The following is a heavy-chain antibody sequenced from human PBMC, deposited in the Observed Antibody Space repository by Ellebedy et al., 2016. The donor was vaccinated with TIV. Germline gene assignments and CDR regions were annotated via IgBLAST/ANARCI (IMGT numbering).Heavy chain of an antibody. CDR3: ARLRDFYGSGSYRGWFDP. D-gene: IGHD3-10*01. J-gene: IGHJ5*02. CDR1: GYTFTAYY. CDR2: IDPNSGDT. V-gene: IGHV1-2*02. Sequence: AASVKVSCKASGYTFTAYYMHWVRQAPGQGPEWMGWIDPNSGDTSYAQRFQDRVTMTRDRSISTAYMELSRLRFDDTAVYYCARLRDFYGSGSYRGWFDPWGQGTLVTVSS.